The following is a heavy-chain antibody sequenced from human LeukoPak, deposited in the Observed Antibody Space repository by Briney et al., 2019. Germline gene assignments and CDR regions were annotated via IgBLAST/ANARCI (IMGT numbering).Heavy chain of an antibody. CDR2: ISAYNGNT. V-gene: IGHV1-18*01. D-gene: IGHD7-27*01. CDR1: GYTFTSYD. Sequence: ASVKVSCKASGYTFTSYDISWVRQAPGQGLEWMGWISAYNGNTNYAQKLQGRVTMTRDMSTSTVFMELDSLRSEDTAVYYCARGPGDLGDYWGQGTLVTVSS. CDR3: ARGPGDLGDY. J-gene: IGHJ4*02.